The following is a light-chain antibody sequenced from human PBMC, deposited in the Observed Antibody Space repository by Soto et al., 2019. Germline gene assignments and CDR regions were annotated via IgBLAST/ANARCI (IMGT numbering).Light chain of an antibody. J-gene: IGKJ1*01. CDR1: QDISNY. Sequence: DIQMTQSPSSLSASVGDRVTITCRASQDISNYLAWYQQKPGKGPKLLIYAASTLQSGVPSRFSGSGSGTDFTLTISSLQHEDVASYYCQKYNSAPKTFGQGTKVEIK. V-gene: IGKV1-27*01. CDR2: AAS. CDR3: QKYNSAPKT.